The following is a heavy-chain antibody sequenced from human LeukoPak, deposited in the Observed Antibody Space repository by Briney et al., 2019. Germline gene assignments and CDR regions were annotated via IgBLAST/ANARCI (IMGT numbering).Heavy chain of an antibody. J-gene: IGHJ5*02. V-gene: IGHV4-61*02. D-gene: IGHD3-9*01. CDR2: IYTSGST. CDR1: GGSISSGSYY. CDR3: ARNHYDILTGDNWFDP. Sequence: KPSETLSLTCTVSGGSISSGSYYWSWIRQPAGKGLEWIGRIYTSGSTNYNPSLKSRVTISVDTSKNQFSLKLSSVTAADTAVYYCARNHYDILTGDNWFDPWGQGTLVTVSS.